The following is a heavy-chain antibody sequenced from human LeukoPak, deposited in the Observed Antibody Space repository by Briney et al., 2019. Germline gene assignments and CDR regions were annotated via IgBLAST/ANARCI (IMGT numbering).Heavy chain of an antibody. CDR1: GYSFTSYW. J-gene: IGHJ6*02. CDR2: IYPGDSDT. V-gene: IGHV5-51*01. D-gene: IGHD3-10*01. Sequence: KCGESLKISCKGSGYSFTSYWIGWVRQMPGKGLEWMGIIYPGDSDTRYSPSFQGQVTISADKSISTAYLQWSSLKASDTAMYYCARNLYCGSGSYYYGMDVWGQGTTVTVSS. CDR3: ARNLYCGSGSYYYGMDV.